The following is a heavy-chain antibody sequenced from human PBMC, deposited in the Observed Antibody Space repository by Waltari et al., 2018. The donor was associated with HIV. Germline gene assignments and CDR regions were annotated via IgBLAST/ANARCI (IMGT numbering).Heavy chain of an antibody. Sequence: EVQLVESGGGLVKPGGSLRVSCGAFGFTSLSYSMHWVRQAPGKGLGWVSSISISSSYIYYADSVKGRFTISRDNAKNSLYLQMNSLRAEDTAVYYCARYSSSWYVGYWGQGTLVTVSS. CDR3: ARYSSSWYVGY. V-gene: IGHV3-21*01. D-gene: IGHD6-13*01. J-gene: IGHJ4*02. CDR2: ISISSSYI. CDR1: GFTSLSYS.